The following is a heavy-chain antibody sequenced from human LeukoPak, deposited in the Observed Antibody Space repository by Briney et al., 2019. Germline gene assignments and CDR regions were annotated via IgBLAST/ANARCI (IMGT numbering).Heavy chain of an antibody. V-gene: IGHV3-23*01. Sequence: GGSLRLSCAASGFTFGTYAMSWVRQAPGKGLEWVSTVTADSTYYADSVKGRFTISRDNSKNTLYLQMNSLRAEDTAVYYCARDYTAMVIGYWGQGTLVTVSS. CDR1: GFTFGTYA. D-gene: IGHD5-18*01. J-gene: IGHJ4*02. CDR2: VTADST. CDR3: ARDYTAMVIGY.